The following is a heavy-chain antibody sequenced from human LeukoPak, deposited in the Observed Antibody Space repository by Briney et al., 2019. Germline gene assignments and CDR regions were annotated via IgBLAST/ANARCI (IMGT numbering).Heavy chain of an antibody. Sequence: PSETLSLTCTVSGGSISNSYWSWIRQPAGKGLEWIGRIYSSGTTIYNPSLKSRVTMSVDTSKNQFSLKLSSVTAADTAVYFCASGSSGYDPWGQGTLVTVSS. D-gene: IGHD5-12*01. CDR3: ASGSSGYDP. CDR2: IYSSGTT. J-gene: IGHJ5*02. CDR1: GGSISNSY. V-gene: IGHV4-4*07.